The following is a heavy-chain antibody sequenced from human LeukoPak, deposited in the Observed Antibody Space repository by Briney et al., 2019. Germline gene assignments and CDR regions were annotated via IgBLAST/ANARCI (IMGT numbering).Heavy chain of an antibody. CDR3: ASGRDYYDSSGYYYYYYGMDV. V-gene: IGHV4-59*08. Sequence: SETLSLTCTVSGXSISSYYWSWIRQPPGKGLESIANIYYSGSTNYNPSLKSRVTISVDTSKNQFSLKLSSVTAAHTAVYYCASGRDYYDSSGYYYYYYGMDVWGQGTTVTVSS. CDR1: GXSISSYY. D-gene: IGHD3-22*01. J-gene: IGHJ6*02. CDR2: IYYSGST.